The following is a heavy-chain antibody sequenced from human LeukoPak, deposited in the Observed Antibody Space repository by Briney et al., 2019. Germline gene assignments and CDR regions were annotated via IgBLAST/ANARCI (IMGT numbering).Heavy chain of an antibody. CDR3: ARDRYDSSGSWRGYFDY. Sequence: GGSLRLSCAASGFTFSSYAMHWVRQVPGKGLEWVAVISYDGSNKYYADSVKGRFTISRDNSKNTLNLQMNSLRAEDTAVYYCARDRYDSSGSWRGYFDYWGQGTLVTVSS. CDR2: ISYDGSNK. CDR1: GFTFSSYA. D-gene: IGHD3-22*01. J-gene: IGHJ4*02. V-gene: IGHV3-30*01.